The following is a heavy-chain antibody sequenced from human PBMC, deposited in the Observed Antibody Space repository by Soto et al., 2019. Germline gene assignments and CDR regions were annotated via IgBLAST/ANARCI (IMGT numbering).Heavy chain of an antibody. Sequence: ASVKVSCKASGGTFSSYAISWVRPAPGQGLEWMGGIIPIFGTANYAQKFQGRVTITADESTSTAYMELSSLRSEDTAVYYCARGFSSTILGLYYYYGMDVWGQGTTVTVSS. CDR2: IIPIFGTA. CDR1: GGTFSSYA. J-gene: IGHJ6*02. V-gene: IGHV1-69*13. CDR3: ARGFSSTILGLYYYYGMDV. D-gene: IGHD2-2*01.